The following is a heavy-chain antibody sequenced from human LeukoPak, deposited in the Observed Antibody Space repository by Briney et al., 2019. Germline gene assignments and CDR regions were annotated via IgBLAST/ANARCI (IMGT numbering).Heavy chain of an antibody. CDR1: GFTFSSYA. J-gene: IGHJ6*04. V-gene: IGHV3-23*01. Sequence: GGSLRLSCAASGFTFSSYAMSWVRQAPGKGLEWVSAISGSGGSTYYADSVKGRFTISRDNSKNTLYLQMNSLRAEDTAVYYCAKMGDCSSTSCPPLPYYYYGMDVWSKGTTVTVSS. CDR2: ISGSGGST. D-gene: IGHD2-2*01. CDR3: AKMGDCSSTSCPPLPYYYYGMDV.